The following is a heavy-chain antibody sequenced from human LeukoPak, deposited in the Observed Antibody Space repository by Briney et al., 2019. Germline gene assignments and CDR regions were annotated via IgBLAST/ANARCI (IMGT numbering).Heavy chain of an antibody. J-gene: IGHJ4*02. V-gene: IGHV3-23*01. Sequence: GGSLRLSCAASGFTFSSYGMSWVRQAPGKGLGWVSGITGSGGTTYYAGSVKGRLTISRDNAKNSLYLQMNSLRAEDTAVYYCARSNRPGSYYKPWGQGTLVTVSS. CDR3: ARSNRPGSYYKP. CDR2: ITGSGGTT. D-gene: IGHD3-10*01. CDR1: GFTFSSYG.